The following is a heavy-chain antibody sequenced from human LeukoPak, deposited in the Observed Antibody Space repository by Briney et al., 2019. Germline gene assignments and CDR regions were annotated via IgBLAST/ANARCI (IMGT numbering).Heavy chain of an antibody. CDR1: GGSISSYY. J-gene: IGHJ4*02. V-gene: IGHV4-59*01. Sequence: KASETLSLTCTVSGGSISSYYWSWIRQPPGKGLEWIGYIYYSGSTNYNPSLKSRVTISVDTSKNQFSLKLSSVTAADTAVYYCARSGYPLYYFDYWGQGTLVTVSS. D-gene: IGHD3-3*01. CDR3: ARSGYPLYYFDY. CDR2: IYYSGST.